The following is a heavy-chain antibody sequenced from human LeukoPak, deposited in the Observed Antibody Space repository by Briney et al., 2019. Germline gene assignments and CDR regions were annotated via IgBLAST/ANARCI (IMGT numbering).Heavy chain of an antibody. CDR3: ARVHSSSWYSYAFDI. CDR2: INPNSGGT. V-gene: IGHV1-2*02. Sequence: ASVKVSCKASGYSFTSNVISWVRQAPGQGLEWMGWINPNSGGTNYAQKFQGRVTMTRDTSISTAYMELSRLRSDDTAVYYCARVHSSSWYSYAFDIWGQGTMVTVSS. J-gene: IGHJ3*02. D-gene: IGHD6-13*01. CDR1: GYSFTSNV.